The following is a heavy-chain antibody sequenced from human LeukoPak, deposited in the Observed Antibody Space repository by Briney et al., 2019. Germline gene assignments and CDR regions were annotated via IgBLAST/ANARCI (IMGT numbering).Heavy chain of an antibody. CDR1: GASISSHY. V-gene: IGHV4-59*11. CDR3: ASSTTLQQVDY. J-gene: IGHJ4*02. D-gene: IGHD5/OR15-5a*01. CDR2: IYSSGST. Sequence: SETPSLTCTVSGASISSHYCNWIRQSPGKGLEWIGYIYSSGSTQYSPSVKSRVTISMNTSKNQFSLRLTSVTAADTAVYYCASSTTLQQVDYWGQGTQVTVSS.